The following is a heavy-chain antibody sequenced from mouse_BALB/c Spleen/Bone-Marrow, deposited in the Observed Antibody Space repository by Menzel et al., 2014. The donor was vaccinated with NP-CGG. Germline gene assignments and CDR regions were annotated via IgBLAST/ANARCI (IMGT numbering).Heavy chain of an antibody. CDR3: ARFDGYDVGFAY. CDR2: IYPGSGTA. Sequence: QVQLQQPGSELVRPGASVKLSCKASGYTFTSYWMHWVKQRPGQGLEWIGNIYPGSGTAKYDEKFKNKATLTVDTSSSTAHMQLSSLTSEDSAVYYCARFDGYDVGFAYWGQGTPVTVS. V-gene: IGHV1S5*01. D-gene: IGHD2-2*01. J-gene: IGHJ3*01. CDR1: GYTFTSYW.